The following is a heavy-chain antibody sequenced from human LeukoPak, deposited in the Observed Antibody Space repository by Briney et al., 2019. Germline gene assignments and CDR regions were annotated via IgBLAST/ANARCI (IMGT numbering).Heavy chain of an antibody. CDR3: ARDLVEYCSGGSCSRYDY. J-gene: IGHJ4*02. D-gene: IGHD2-15*01. V-gene: IGHV3-74*01. Sequence: GGSLRLSCAASGFTFSNYWMHWVRQAPGKGLVWVSRINSDGINTSYADSVKGRFTISRDNAKNTLNLQMNSLRAEDTAVYYCARDLVEYCSGGSCSRYDYWGQGTLVTVSS. CDR1: GFTFSNYW. CDR2: INSDGINT.